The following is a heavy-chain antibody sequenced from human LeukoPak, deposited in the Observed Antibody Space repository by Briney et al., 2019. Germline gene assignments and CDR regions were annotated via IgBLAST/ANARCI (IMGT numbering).Heavy chain of an antibody. CDR3: ARKGDSSSWSAGY. J-gene: IGHJ4*02. CDR2: ISSSSYI. CDR1: GYTFTSYA. V-gene: IGHV3-21*01. D-gene: IGHD6-13*01. Sequence: SCMASGYTFTSYAMNWVRQAPGKGLEWVSSISSSSYIYYADSVKGRFTISRDNAKNSLYLQMNSLRAEDTAVYYCARKGDSSSWSAGYWGQGTLVTVSS.